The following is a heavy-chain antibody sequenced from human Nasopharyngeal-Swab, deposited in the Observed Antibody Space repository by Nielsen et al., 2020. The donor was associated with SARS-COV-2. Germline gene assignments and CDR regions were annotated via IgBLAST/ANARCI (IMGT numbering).Heavy chain of an antibody. CDR2: IYYNGNT. J-gene: IGHJ4*02. CDR3: VRSSSWYYFDY. Sequence: TQPLSLTCTVSGDSIAYSTFYWGWIRQHPGKGLEWIGNIYYNGNTYQNPSLKSRLTISVDKSKNQFSLHQSSVTATHTAVFYCVRSSSWYYFDYLDRGRQVTVSS. V-gene: IGHV4-39*01. CDR1: GDSIAYSTFY. D-gene: IGHD6-13*01.